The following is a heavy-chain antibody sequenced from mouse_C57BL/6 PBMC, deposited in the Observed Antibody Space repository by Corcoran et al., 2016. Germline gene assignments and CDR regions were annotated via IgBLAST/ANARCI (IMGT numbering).Heavy chain of an antibody. V-gene: IGHV1-26*01. J-gene: IGHJ2*01. CDR3: ARGGQLRGYYFDY. D-gene: IGHD3-2*02. CDR2: INPNNGGT. Sequence: EVQLQQSGPELVKPGASVKISCKASGYTFTDYYMNWVKQSHGKSLEWIGDINPNNGGTSYNQKFKGKATLTVDKSSSTAYMELRSLTTEDSAVYYCARGGQLRGYYFDYWGQGTTLTVSS. CDR1: GYTFTDYY.